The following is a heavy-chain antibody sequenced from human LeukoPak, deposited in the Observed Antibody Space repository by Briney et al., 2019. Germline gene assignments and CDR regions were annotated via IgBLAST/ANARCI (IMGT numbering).Heavy chain of an antibody. CDR2: IWFDGNNK. CDR1: GFTFTTYG. J-gene: IGHJ4*02. V-gene: IGHV3-33*06. Sequence: GRSLRLSCAASGFTFTTYGMHWVRQAPGKGLEWVAVIWFDGNNKFYADSVKGRFHVSRHNSKNTLYLHMNSLRGEDTAVYYCAKAARLGPSHFDYWGRGTLVTVSS. CDR3: AKAARLGPSHFDY. D-gene: IGHD6-25*01.